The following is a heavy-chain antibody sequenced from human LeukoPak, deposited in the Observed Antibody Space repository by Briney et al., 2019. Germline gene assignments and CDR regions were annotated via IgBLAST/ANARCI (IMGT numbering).Heavy chain of an antibody. J-gene: IGHJ4*02. Sequence: ASVKVSCKASGYTFTSYDINWVRQATGQGLEWMGWMNPNSGNTGYAQKFQGRVTMTRDTSTSTVYMELSSLRSEDTAVYYCARVGSSTWYESDYWGQGTLVTVSS. V-gene: IGHV1-8*01. CDR1: GYTFTSYD. D-gene: IGHD6-13*01. CDR3: ARVGSSTWYESDY. CDR2: MNPNSGNT.